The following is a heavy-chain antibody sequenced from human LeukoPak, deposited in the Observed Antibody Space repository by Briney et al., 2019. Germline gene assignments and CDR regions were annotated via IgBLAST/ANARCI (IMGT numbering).Heavy chain of an antibody. J-gene: IGHJ4*02. CDR3: ARRAYDFWSGYHAQYYFNY. CDR2: ISAYNGNT. CDR1: GYTFTSYG. Sequence: ASVKVSCKASGYTFTSYGISWVRQAPGQGLEWMGWISAYNGNTNYAQKLQGRVTMTTDTSTSTAYMELRSLRSDDTAVYYCARRAYDFWSGYHAQYYFNYWGQGTLVTVSS. V-gene: IGHV1-18*01. D-gene: IGHD3-3*01.